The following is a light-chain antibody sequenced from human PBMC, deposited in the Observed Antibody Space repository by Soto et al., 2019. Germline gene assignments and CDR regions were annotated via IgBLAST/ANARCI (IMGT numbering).Light chain of an antibody. J-gene: IGLJ2*01. V-gene: IGLV1-40*01. CDR3: QSSDSSLSGWV. CDR2: GDN. CDR1: RSNIGAGYD. Sequence: QSVLTQPPSVSGAPGQRLTISCTGSRSNIGAGYDVHWYQHIPGAAPKLLIYGDNNRPSGVPDRFSGSKSGTSASLAITGVQAEDEADYYCQSSDSSLSGWVFGGGTQLTVL.